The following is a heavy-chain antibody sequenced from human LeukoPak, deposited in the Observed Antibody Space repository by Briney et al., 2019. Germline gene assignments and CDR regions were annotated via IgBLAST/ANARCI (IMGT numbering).Heavy chain of an antibody. Sequence: VASVKVSCKASGYTFTSYDIKWVRQATGQGLEWMGWMNSNSGNTGYAQKFQGRVTMTRNTSISTAYMELSSLRSEDTAVYYCASRVGATGSIDYWGQGTLVTVSS. V-gene: IGHV1-8*01. CDR3: ASRVGATGSIDY. CDR1: GYTFTSYD. D-gene: IGHD1-26*01. J-gene: IGHJ4*02. CDR2: MNSNSGNT.